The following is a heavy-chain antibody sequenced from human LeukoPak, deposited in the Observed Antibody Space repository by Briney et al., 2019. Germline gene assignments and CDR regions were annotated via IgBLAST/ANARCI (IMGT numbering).Heavy chain of an antibody. V-gene: IGHV1-46*01. Sequence: ASVKVSCKASGYTFTSYYMHWVRQAPGQGLEWMGIINPSGGSTSYAQKFQGRVTMTRDTSTSTVYMELSSLRSEDTGVYYCARDLSGRKAAARRFDPWGQGTLVTVSS. CDR3: ARDLSGRKAAARRFDP. J-gene: IGHJ5*02. CDR2: INPSGGST. CDR1: GYTFTSYY. D-gene: IGHD6-13*01.